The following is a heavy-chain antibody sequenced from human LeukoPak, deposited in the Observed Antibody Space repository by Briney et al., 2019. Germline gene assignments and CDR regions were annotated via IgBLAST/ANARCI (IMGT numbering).Heavy chain of an antibody. Sequence: PGGSLRLSCAASGFTFSDYYMSWVRQAPGKGLEWVSYISSSGSTIYYADSVKGRFTISRDNAKNSLYLQMNSLRAEDTAVYYCARDLLDRVGATLGLFNYWGQGTLVTVSS. CDR3: ARDLLDRVGATLGLFNY. J-gene: IGHJ4*02. D-gene: IGHD1-26*01. CDR1: GFTFSDYY. CDR2: ISSSGSTI. V-gene: IGHV3-11*01.